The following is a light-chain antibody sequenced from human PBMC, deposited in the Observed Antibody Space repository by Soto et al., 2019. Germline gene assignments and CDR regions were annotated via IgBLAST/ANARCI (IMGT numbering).Light chain of an antibody. CDR2: AAS. V-gene: IGKV1-39*01. CDR1: QSISSY. CDR3: QQSYSTTWT. J-gene: IGKJ1*01. Sequence: DIQMTQSPSSLSASVGDRVTITCRASQSISSYLNWYQQKPGKAPKLLIYAASSLQSGVPSRFSGSGSGTDFTLNISSLQPEDFETYYCQQSYSTTWTFGQGTKVDIK.